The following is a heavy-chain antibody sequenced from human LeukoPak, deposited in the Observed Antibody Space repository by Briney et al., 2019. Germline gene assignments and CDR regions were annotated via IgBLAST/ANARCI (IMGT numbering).Heavy chain of an antibody. CDR2: IYTSGST. D-gene: IGHD1-26*01. J-gene: IGHJ4*02. V-gene: IGHV4-61*02. CDR1: GGSISSGSYY. Sequence: SQTLSLTCTVSGGSISSGSYYWSWIRQPAGKGLEWIGRIYTSGSTNYNPSLKSRVTISVDTSKNQFSLKLSSVTAADTAVYYCARHVNSGSYYPTVIDYWGQGTLVTVSS. CDR3: ARHVNSGSYYPTVIDY.